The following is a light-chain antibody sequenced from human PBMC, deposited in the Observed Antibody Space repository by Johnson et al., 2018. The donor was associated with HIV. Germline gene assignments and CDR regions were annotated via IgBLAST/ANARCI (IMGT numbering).Light chain of an antibody. Sequence: QSVLTQPPSVSAAPGQKVTISCSGSSSNIGNNYVSWYQQLPGTAPKLLIYDNNKRPSGIPDRFSGSKSGTSATLGITGLQTGDEADYYCGTWDSSLSVGIFLFGTGTKVTVL. CDR1: SSNIGNNY. CDR2: DNN. CDR3: GTWDSSLSVGIFL. V-gene: IGLV1-51*01. J-gene: IGLJ1*01.